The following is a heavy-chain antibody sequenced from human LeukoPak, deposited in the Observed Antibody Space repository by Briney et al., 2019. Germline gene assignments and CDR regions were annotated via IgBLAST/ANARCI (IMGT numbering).Heavy chain of an antibody. V-gene: IGHV4-34*01. CDR3: ARGNARGIAAAGIPFGY. J-gene: IGHJ4*02. D-gene: IGHD6-13*01. CDR1: GGSFSGYY. Sequence: SETLSLTCAVYGGSFSGYYWSWIRQPPGKGLEWIGEINHSGSTNYNPSLKSRVTISVDTSKNQFSLKLSSVTAADTAVYYCARGNARGIAAAGIPFGYWGQGTLVTVSS. CDR2: INHSGST.